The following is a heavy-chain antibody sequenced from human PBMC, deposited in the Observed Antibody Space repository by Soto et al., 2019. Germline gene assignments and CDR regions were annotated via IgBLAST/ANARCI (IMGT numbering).Heavy chain of an antibody. CDR3: ARGETYLGV. J-gene: IGHJ6*02. CDR1: GGTFSNYA. V-gene: IGHV1-69*13. D-gene: IGHD3-16*01. Sequence: SVKVSCKASGGTFSNYAINWVRQAPGQGLEWMGGIIPFFGTAKNAQKFQGRVTITADESTSTANMELSSLISEDTAVYYCARGETYLGVWGQGTTVTVSS. CDR2: IIPFFGTA.